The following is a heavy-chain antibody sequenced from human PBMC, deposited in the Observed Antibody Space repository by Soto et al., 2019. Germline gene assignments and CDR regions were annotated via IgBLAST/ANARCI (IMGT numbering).Heavy chain of an antibody. J-gene: IGHJ3*02. D-gene: IGHD1-1*01. V-gene: IGHV4-61*01. CDR1: GGVISGGNCY. Sequence: SESLSLTGTVSGGVISGGNCYWGWIRQPPGKGLEWIGYIYYSGSTNYNPSLKSRVTISVDTSKNQFPLKLSSVTAADTAVYYCATRGTSDAFDIWGQGTMVTVSS. CDR2: IYYSGST. CDR3: ATRGTSDAFDI.